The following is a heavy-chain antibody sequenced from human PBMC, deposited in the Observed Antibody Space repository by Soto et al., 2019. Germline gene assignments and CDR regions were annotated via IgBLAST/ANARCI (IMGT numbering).Heavy chain of an antibody. CDR2: INPNSGGT. D-gene: IGHD4-17*01. CDR1: GYTFTGYY. V-gene: IGHV1-2*04. CDR3: ARDDYGGNSEAFDI. Sequence: ASVKVSCKASGYTFTGYYMHWVRQAPGRGLEWMGWINPNSGGTNYAQKFQGWVTMTRDTSISTAYMELSRLRSDDTAVYYCARDDYGGNSEAFDIWGQGTMVTVSS. J-gene: IGHJ3*02.